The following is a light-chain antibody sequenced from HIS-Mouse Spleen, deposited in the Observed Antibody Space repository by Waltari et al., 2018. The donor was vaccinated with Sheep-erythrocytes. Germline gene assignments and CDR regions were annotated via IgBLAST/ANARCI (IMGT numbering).Light chain of an antibody. Sequence: DIQMTQSPSAMSASVGDRVTITCRASQGISNYLAWFQQKPGKVPKRLIYAASSLQSGVPSRFSGSGSGTEFTLTISSMQSEDFAVYYCQQYNNWPPPYTFGQGTKLEIK. J-gene: IGKJ2*01. CDR3: QQYNNWPPPYT. V-gene: IGKV1-17*03. CDR1: QGISNY. CDR2: AAS.